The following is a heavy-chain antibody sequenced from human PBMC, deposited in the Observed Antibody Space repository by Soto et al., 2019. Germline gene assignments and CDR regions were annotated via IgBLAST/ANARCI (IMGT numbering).Heavy chain of an antibody. J-gene: IGHJ6*02. CDR2: IYPGDSDT. D-gene: IGHD3-9*01. CDR3: ARLTGLPNHHSMDV. Sequence: GESLKISCEGSGYNFATYWIGWVRQMPGKGLEWMGIIYPGDSDTNYSPSFQGQVTFSADKSINTAYLQWSSLEASDTAIYYCARLTGLPNHHSMDVWGQGTTVTVSS. V-gene: IGHV5-51*01. CDR1: GYNFATYW.